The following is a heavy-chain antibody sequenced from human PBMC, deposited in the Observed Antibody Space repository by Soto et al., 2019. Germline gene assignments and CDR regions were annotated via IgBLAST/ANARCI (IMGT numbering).Heavy chain of an antibody. CDR1: GYTLTTYS. J-gene: IGHJ3*02. CDR3: ARGNSGAFDI. V-gene: IGHV1-3*01. CDR2: MNPLNGDT. Sequence: QVQLVQSGAEVKKPGASVKVSCKASGYTLTTYSMHWVRQAPGQRLEWMGWMNPLNGDTTYSQRFQGRLTIIRDTSASTAYMELSSLRSEDTAIYYCARGNSGAFDIWGQGTMVTVSS. D-gene: IGHD6-19*01.